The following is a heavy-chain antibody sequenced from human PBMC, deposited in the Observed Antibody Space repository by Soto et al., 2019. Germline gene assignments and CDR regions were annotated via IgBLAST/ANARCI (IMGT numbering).Heavy chain of an antibody. CDR3: ARVAVSYDYYAMDV. J-gene: IGHJ6*02. D-gene: IGHD6-19*01. Sequence: SETLSLTCAVYGGSFNDYYWSWIRQPPGKGLEWIGEINHSGSTNYNPSLKSRVTISVDTSKNQFSLKLSSVTAADTAVYHCARVAVSYDYYAMDVWGQGTTVTVSS. CDR1: GGSFNDYY. CDR2: INHSGST. V-gene: IGHV4-34*01.